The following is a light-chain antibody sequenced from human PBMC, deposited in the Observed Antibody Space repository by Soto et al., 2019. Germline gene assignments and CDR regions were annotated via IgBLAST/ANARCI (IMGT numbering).Light chain of an antibody. Sequence: QSALTQPASVSGSPGQSITISCTGTSSDVGGYNYVSWYQQHPVTAPKLMIYDVTNRPSGVSDRFSGSKSGNTASLTISGLRAEDEADYYCSSYTSSSTPYVFGTGTKLTVL. J-gene: IGLJ1*01. CDR3: SSYTSSSTPYV. V-gene: IGLV2-14*01. CDR1: SSDVGGYNY. CDR2: DVT.